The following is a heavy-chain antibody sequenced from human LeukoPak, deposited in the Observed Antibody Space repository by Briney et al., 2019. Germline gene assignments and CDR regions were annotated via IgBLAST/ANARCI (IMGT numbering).Heavy chain of an antibody. J-gene: IGHJ6*03. CDR1: GYSISSGYY. V-gene: IGHV4-38-2*01. Sequence: PSETLSLTCAVSGYSISSGYYWGWIRQPPGKGLEWVGSIYHGGSTYYNPSLKSRVTMSVDTSKNQFSLKLSSVTAADTAVYYCARGPSSSNYYYYYMDVWGKGTTVTVSS. CDR2: IYHGGST. D-gene: IGHD6-13*01. CDR3: ARGPSSSNYYYYYMDV.